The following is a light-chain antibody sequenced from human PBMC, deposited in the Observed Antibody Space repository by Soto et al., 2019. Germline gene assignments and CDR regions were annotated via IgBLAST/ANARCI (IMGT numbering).Light chain of an antibody. V-gene: IGLV1-44*01. J-gene: IGLJ1*01. Sequence: QSVLTQPLSASASPGQRVTISCSGGSSNIGSNTVAWYQHLPGTAPPRLIFTAGQRPSGVPGRFSGSKSGTSASLAISGLQSEDEGDYYCISYTLNSIPYVFGTGTKLTVL. CDR3: ISYTLNSIPYV. CDR1: SSNIGSNT. CDR2: TAG.